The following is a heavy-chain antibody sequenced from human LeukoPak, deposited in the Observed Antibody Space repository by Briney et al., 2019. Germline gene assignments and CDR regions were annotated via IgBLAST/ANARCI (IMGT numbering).Heavy chain of an antibody. CDR3: ARGERYSSGWYGEYYFDY. CDR1: GGSISSSSYY. D-gene: IGHD6-19*01. Sequence: PSETLSLTCTVSGGSISSSSYYWGWIRQPPGKGLQWIGTIYYRGSTYYNPSLKRRVTISVDTSKNQFSLKLSSVTAADTAVYYCARGERYSSGWYGEYYFDYWGQGTLVTVSS. V-gene: IGHV4-39*01. J-gene: IGHJ4*02. CDR2: IYYRGST.